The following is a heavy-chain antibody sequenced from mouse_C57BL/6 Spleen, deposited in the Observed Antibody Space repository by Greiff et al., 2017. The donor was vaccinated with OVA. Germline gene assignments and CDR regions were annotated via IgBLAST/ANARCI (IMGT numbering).Heavy chain of an antibody. V-gene: IGHV1-82*01. Sequence: VQLQQSGPELVKPGASVKISCKASGYAFSSSWMNWVKQRPGKGLEWIGRLYPGDGDTNYNGKFKGKATLTADTSYSTAYMQHSSLTSDDSAVCFCARSYYEYVDYWGQGTTLTVSS. CDR2: LYPGDGDT. D-gene: IGHD2-4*01. J-gene: IGHJ2*01. CDR1: GYAFSSSW. CDR3: ARSYYEYVDY.